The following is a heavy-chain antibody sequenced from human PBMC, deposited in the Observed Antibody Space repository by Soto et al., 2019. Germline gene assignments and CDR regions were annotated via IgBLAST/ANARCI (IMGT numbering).Heavy chain of an antibody. J-gene: IGHJ4*02. V-gene: IGHV3-7*05. Sequence: PGGSLRLSCAASGFTFSSYWMSWVRQAPGKGLEWVANIKQDGSEKYYVDSVKGRFTISRDNAKNSLYLQMNSLRAEDTAVYYCARATYYYDSSGYYDYGYSRQGTLVTVSS. CDR2: IKQDGSEK. CDR3: ARATYYYDSSGYYDYGY. D-gene: IGHD3-22*01. CDR1: GFTFSSYW.